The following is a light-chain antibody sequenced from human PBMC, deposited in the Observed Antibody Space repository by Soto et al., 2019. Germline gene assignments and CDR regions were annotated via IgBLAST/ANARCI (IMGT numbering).Light chain of an antibody. Sequence: QSVLTQSSSASASLGSSVKLTCTLSSGHSSYIIAWHQQQPGKAHRYLMKLEGSGSYNKGSGLPDRFSGSSSGADRYLTISNLQFEDEACYYCETWDTNTWVFGGGTKLTVL. CDR1: SGHSSYI. CDR3: ETWDTNTWV. V-gene: IGLV4-60*02. CDR2: LEGSGSY. J-gene: IGLJ3*02.